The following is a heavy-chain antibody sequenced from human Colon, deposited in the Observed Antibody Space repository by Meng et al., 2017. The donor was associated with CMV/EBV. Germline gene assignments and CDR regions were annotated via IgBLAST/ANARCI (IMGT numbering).Heavy chain of an antibody. CDR2: IRGIGYDP. D-gene: IGHD1-26*01. V-gene: IGHV3-74*01. CDR1: GFITRSHW. Sequence: GASLKISCVDSGFITRSHWIHWVRQGPGKGLVWVSRIRGIGYDPSYADSVKGRFTVSRDNTKNIVYLQMNGLRPEDTAVYCCAAGRGGTYPDQWGQGTLVTVSS. CDR3: AAGRGGTYPDQ. J-gene: IGHJ5*02.